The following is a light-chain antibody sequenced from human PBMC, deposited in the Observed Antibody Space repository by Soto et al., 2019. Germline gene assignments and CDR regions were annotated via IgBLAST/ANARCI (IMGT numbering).Light chain of an antibody. Sequence: QSALAQPASVSGSRGQSITFSCTGTSGDLPGANPVSWYQQHPGKAPMLIIYDVSKRPSGVSDRFSGSKSGNTASLTISGLQAEDEADYYCSSYIISVIVVCGGGTKLTVL. J-gene: IGLJ2*01. CDR1: SGDLPGANP. CDR2: DVS. CDR3: SSYIISVIVV. V-gene: IGLV2-14*03.